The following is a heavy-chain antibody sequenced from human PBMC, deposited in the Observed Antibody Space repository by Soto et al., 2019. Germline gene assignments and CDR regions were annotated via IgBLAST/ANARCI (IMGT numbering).Heavy chain of an antibody. CDR1: GFTFSSCA. V-gene: IGHV3-23*01. J-gene: IGHJ4*02. Sequence: SLRLSCAASGFTFSSCAMSWVRQAPGKGLEWVSAISGSGASTYYADSVKGRFTISRDNSKSTLYLQMNSLRAEDTAVYYCAKARYYDSTGYLYYFDYWGQGTLVTVSS. D-gene: IGHD3-22*01. CDR3: AKARYYDSTGYLYYFDY. CDR2: ISGSGAST.